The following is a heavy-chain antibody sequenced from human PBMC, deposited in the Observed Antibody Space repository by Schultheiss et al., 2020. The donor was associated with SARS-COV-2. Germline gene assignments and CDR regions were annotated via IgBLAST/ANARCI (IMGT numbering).Heavy chain of an antibody. CDR3: ARHRTPRGYFDL. CDR2: INHSGST. CDR1: GGSFSGYY. Sequence: SETLSLTCAVYGGSFSGYYWSWIRQPPGKGLEWIGEINHSGSTNYNPSLKSRVTISVDTSKNQFSLKLSSVTAADTAVYYCARHRTPRGYFDLWGRGTLVTVSS. V-gene: IGHV4-34*01. J-gene: IGHJ2*01.